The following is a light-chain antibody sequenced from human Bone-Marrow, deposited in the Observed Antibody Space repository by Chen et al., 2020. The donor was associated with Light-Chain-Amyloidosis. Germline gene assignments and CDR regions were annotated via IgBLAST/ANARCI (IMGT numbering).Light chain of an antibody. CDR2: DDS. Sequence: SYVLTQPSSVSVAPGQTATIACGGNNIGSTSVHWYQQTPGQAPLRVGYDDSDRPSGIPERLSGANSGNTATLTISRVEAGEEADYYGQVWDRSSDRPVFGGGTKLTVL. CDR1: NIGSTS. J-gene: IGLJ3*02. V-gene: IGLV3-21*02. CDR3: QVWDRSSDRPV.